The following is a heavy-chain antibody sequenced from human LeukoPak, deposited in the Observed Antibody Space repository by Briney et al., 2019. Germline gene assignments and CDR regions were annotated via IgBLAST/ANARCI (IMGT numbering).Heavy chain of an antibody. CDR3: AKGTSSWHEFDY. J-gene: IGHJ4*02. D-gene: IGHD6-13*01. V-gene: IGHV3-21*04. CDR1: GFTFSTYN. Sequence: GGSLRLSCAASGFTFSTYNMNWVRQAPGKGLEWVSSITSSSSYTFYADSVKGRFTISRDNSKNSLYLQMNSLRAEDTAFYYCAKGTSSWHEFDYWGQGTLVTVSS. CDR2: ITSSSSYT.